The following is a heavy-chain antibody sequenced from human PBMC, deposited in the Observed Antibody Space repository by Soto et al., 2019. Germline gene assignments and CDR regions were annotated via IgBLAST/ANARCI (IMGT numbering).Heavy chain of an antibody. CDR3: ARDRRGSSGWYYFDH. V-gene: IGHV3-7*01. CDR2: MQQDGSEQ. CDR1: GFTFSHYW. Sequence: TGGSLRLSCAASGFTFSHYWMSWVRQAPGKGLEWVANMQQDGSEQYFEDSVKGRFTISRDNAKNSLFLQMNSLRADDTAVYFCARDRRGSSGWYYFDHWGQGTQVTVSS. D-gene: IGHD6-19*01. J-gene: IGHJ4*02.